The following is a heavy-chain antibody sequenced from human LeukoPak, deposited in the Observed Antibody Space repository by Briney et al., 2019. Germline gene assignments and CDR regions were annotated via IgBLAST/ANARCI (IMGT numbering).Heavy chain of an antibody. CDR1: GGSFSGYY. Sequence: SETLSLTCAVYGGSFSGYYWSWIRQPPVKGLEWIGEINHSGSTNYNPSLKSRVTISVDTSKNQFSLKLSSVTAADTAVYYCARGSGTARVLPFDYWGQGTLVTVSS. CDR3: ARGSGTARVLPFDY. V-gene: IGHV4-34*01. J-gene: IGHJ4*02. CDR2: INHSGST.